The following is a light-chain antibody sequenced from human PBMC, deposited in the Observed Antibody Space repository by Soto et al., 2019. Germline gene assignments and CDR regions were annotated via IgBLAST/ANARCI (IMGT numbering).Light chain of an antibody. Sequence: DIQMTQSPSSLSASVGDRVTITCRASQSISTYLNWYQQRPGRAPKLLIYGASNLQSGVPSGFSGSGSGTDFALTISSLQPDDFATYYCQQSYCTPYTFGQGTKLEIK. CDR3: QQSYCTPYT. J-gene: IGKJ2*01. V-gene: IGKV1-39*01. CDR1: QSISTY. CDR2: GAS.